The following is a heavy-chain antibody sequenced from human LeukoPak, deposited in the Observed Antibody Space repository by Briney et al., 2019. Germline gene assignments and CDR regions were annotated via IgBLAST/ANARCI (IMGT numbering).Heavy chain of an antibody. J-gene: IGHJ5*02. Sequence: SQTLSLTCTVSGGSISSGGYYWSWICQHPGKGLEWIGYIYYSGSTYYNPSLKSRVTISVDTSKNQFSLKLSSVTAADTAVYYCARAIAAAANNWFDPWGQGTLVTVSS. CDR3: ARAIAAAANNWFDP. CDR2: IYYSGST. D-gene: IGHD6-13*01. CDR1: GGSISSGGYY. V-gene: IGHV4-31*03.